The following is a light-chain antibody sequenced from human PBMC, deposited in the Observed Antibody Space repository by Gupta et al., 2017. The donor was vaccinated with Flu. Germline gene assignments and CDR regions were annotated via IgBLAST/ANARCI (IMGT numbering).Light chain of an antibody. V-gene: IGKV3-20*01. J-gene: IGKJ1*01. CDR3: QQYGGSPRT. CDR2: GAS. Sequence: GTLSLSPGESATLSCRTSQSVSSTYLAWYQQKPGQAPRLLIFGASSRATGIPDRFSGSGSGTDFALTISRLEPEDFAVYYCQQYGGSPRTFGPGTKVEIK. CDR1: QSVSSTY.